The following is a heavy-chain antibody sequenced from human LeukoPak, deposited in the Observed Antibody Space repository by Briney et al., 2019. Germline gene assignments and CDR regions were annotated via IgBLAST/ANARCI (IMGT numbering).Heavy chain of an antibody. J-gene: IGHJ4*02. CDR1: GFTFSSYG. CDR3: AKDLGYCSADSCYRYFDY. V-gene: IGHV3-23*01. D-gene: IGHD2-15*01. Sequence: GGTLRLSCAASGFTFSSYGMSWVCQAPGKGLEWVSAISASGVNTYYTDSVKGRFTISRDNSRNTVYLQMNSLRAEDTALYYCAKDLGYCSADSCYRYFDYWGQGTLVTVSS. CDR2: ISASGVNT.